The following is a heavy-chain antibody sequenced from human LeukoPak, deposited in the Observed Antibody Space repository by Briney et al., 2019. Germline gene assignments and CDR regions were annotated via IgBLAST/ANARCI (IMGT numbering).Heavy chain of an antibody. Sequence: SETLSLTCAVYGGSFSGYYWSWIRQPPGKGLEWIGEINHSGSTNYNPSLKSRVTISVDTSKNQFSLILSSVSAADTAVYYCARVVGDSSAWGYFDYWGQGTLVTVSS. CDR3: ARVVGDSSAWGYFDY. V-gene: IGHV4-34*01. CDR2: INHSGST. D-gene: IGHD6-19*01. J-gene: IGHJ4*02. CDR1: GGSFSGYY.